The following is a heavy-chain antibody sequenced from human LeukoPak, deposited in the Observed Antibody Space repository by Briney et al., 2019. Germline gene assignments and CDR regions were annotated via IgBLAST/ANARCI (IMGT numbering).Heavy chain of an antibody. V-gene: IGHV1-8*01. CDR1: GYTFTSYD. CDR3: ARGTGDQYSGYEYYFDY. D-gene: IGHD5-12*01. CDR2: MNPNSGNT. Sequence: GASVKVSCKASGYTFTSYDINWVRQATGQGLEWMGWMNPNSGNTGYAQEFQGRVTMTRNTSISTAYMELSSLRSEDTAVYYCARGTGDQYSGYEYYFDYWGQGTLVTVSS. J-gene: IGHJ4*02.